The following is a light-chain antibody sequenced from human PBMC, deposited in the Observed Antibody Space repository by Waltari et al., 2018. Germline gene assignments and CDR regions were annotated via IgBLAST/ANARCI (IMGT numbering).Light chain of an antibody. CDR2: DVS. J-gene: IGLJ1*01. CDR1: SSDVGGYNY. CDR3: CSYAGRGV. V-gene: IGLV2-11*01. Sequence: QSALTQPRPVSGSPGQSVTISCTGNSSDVGGYNYVSWYQQHPGKAPKLMIYDVSKRPSVVPDRFSGSKSGNTASLTISGLQAEDEADYYCCSYAGRGVFGTGTKVTVL.